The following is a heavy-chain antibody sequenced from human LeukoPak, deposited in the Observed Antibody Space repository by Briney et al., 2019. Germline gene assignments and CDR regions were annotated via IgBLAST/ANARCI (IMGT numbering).Heavy chain of an antibody. V-gene: IGHV3-48*03. CDR1: VFTLCSYE. Sequence: GGSVRLSCAVCVFTLCSYEMKWVRQAPGKGGEGGSYISTSGSNIQYADCVKGLFTISRHNAKNSVYLQMNSQRAEDNALYYCASVSYSNSYYFDYWGQGTQVTVSS. J-gene: IGHJ4*02. CDR3: ASVSYSNSYYFDY. D-gene: IGHD6-6*01. CDR2: ISTSGSNI.